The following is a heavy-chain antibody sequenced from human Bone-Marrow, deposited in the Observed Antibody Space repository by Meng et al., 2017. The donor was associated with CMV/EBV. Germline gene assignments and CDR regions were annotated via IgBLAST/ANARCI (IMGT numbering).Heavy chain of an antibody. CDR1: GDSVSNNGAA. J-gene: IGHJ4*02. Sequence: QVQLQQSGPGLVNPSQTLSLTCAISGDSVSNNGAAWSWIRQSPSRGLEWLGRTNYRSQWYNEYPESMKGRITVTPDTSTNQFSLQLNALTPEDTAVYYCARDPPGDKGFDCWGQGTLVTVSS. CDR3: ARDPPGDKGFDC. V-gene: IGHV6-1*01. CDR2: TNYRSQWYN. D-gene: IGHD3-10*01.